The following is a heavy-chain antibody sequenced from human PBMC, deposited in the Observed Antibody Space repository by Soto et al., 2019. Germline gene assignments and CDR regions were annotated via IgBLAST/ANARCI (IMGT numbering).Heavy chain of an antibody. D-gene: IGHD3-22*01. CDR2: IYYSGST. CDR3: ARLDSSGYYYGYYFDY. J-gene: IGHJ4*02. CDR1: GGSISSGGYY. V-gene: IGHV4-31*03. Sequence: TLSLTCTVSGGSISSGGYYCVWIRQHPGKGLEWIGYIYYSGSTYYNPSLKSRVTISVDTSKNQFSLKLSSVTAADTAVYYCARLDSSGYYYGYYFDYWGQGTLVTVSS.